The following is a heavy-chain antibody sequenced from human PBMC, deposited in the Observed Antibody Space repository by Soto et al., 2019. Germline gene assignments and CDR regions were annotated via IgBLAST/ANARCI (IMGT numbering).Heavy chain of an antibody. V-gene: IGHV1-69*13. Sequence: ASVKVSCKASGGTFSSYAISWVRQAPGQGLEWMGGIIPIFGTANYAQKFQGRVTITADESTSTAYMELSSLRSEDTAVYYCARDSQWFGYSGDHLDAFDIWGQGTMVTVSS. CDR2: IIPIFGTA. CDR3: ARDSQWFGYSGDHLDAFDI. CDR1: GGTFSSYA. D-gene: IGHD3-10*01. J-gene: IGHJ3*02.